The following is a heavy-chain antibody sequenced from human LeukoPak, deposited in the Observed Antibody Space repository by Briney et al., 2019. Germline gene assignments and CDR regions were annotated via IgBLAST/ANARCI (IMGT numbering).Heavy chain of an antibody. CDR3: ARPYDRHSYDAFDI. CDR2: ISGSGTRT. Sequence: PGGSLRLSCAASGFTFISYGMSWVRQAPGKGLEWVSAISGSGTRTYYADSVKGRFTISRDNSKSTLYLQMSGLRAENTAVYYCARPYDRHSYDAFDIWGQGTMVTVSS. J-gene: IGHJ3*02. D-gene: IGHD3-22*01. V-gene: IGHV3-23*01. CDR1: GFTFISYG.